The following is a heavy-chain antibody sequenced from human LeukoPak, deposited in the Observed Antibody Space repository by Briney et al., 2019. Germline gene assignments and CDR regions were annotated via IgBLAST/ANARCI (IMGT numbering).Heavy chain of an antibody. J-gene: IGHJ4*02. Sequence: PSETLSLTCAVYGGSFSGYYWSWIRQPPGKGLEWIGEINHSGSTNYNLSLKSRVTISIDTSKNQFSLKLSSVTAADTAVYYCASDAFYDSGGYYYYWGQGTLVTVSS. V-gene: IGHV4-34*01. CDR3: ASDAFYDSGGYYYY. CDR2: INHSGST. D-gene: IGHD3-22*01. CDR1: GGSFSGYY.